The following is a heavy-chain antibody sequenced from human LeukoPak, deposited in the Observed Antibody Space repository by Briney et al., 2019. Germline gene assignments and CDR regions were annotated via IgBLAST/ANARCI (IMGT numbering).Heavy chain of an antibody. D-gene: IGHD2-2*01. Sequence: GESLKISCKGSGYSFTSYWIGWVRQMPGKGLEWMGIIYPGDSDTRYSPSFQGHVTISADKSINTAYLQWSSLKASDTAMYYCATPYCSSTICYDDFDIWGQGTMVTVSS. CDR3: ATPYCSSTICYDDFDI. CDR2: IYPGDSDT. J-gene: IGHJ3*02. V-gene: IGHV5-51*01. CDR1: GYSFTSYW.